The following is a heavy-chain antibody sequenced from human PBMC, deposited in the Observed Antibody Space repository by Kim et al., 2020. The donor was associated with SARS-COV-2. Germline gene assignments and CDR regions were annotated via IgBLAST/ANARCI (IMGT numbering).Heavy chain of an antibody. CDR3: ARGRRWFDP. CDR1: GGSFSGYY. V-gene: IGHV4-34*01. Sequence: SETLSLTCAVYGGSFSGYYWSWIRQPPGKGLEWIGEINHSGSTNYNPSLKSRVTISVDTSKNQFSLKLSSVTAADTAVYYCARGRRWFDPWGQGTLVTVSS. CDR2: INHSGST. J-gene: IGHJ5*02.